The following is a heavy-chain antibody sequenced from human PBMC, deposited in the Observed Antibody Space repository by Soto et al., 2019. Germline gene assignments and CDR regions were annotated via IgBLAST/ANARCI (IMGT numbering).Heavy chain of an antibody. V-gene: IGHV1-3*01. D-gene: IGHD5-18*01. CDR3: ARGGYSYGYLAYFEH. CDR2: INAGNGNT. J-gene: IGHJ4*02. CDR1: GYTFTSYA. Sequence: GASVKVSCKASGYTFTSYAMHCVRQAPGQRLEWMGWINAGNGNTKYSQKFQGRVTITRDTSASTAYMELSSLISEDTAVYYCARGGYSYGYLAYFEHWGQGTLVTVSS.